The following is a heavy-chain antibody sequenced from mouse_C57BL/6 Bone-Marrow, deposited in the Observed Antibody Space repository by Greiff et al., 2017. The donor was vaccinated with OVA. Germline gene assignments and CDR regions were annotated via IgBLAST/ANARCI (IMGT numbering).Heavy chain of an antibody. CDR2: INPNNGGT. Sequence: EVQLQQSGPELVKPGASVKIPCKASGYTFTDYNMDWVKQSHGKSLEWIGDINPNNGGTIYNQKFKGKATLTVDKSSSTAYMELRSLTSEDTAVYYCARRGRSSGSGAYWGQGTLVTVSA. CDR1: GYTFTDYN. J-gene: IGHJ3*01. V-gene: IGHV1-18*01. CDR3: ARRGRSSGSGAY. D-gene: IGHD3-2*02.